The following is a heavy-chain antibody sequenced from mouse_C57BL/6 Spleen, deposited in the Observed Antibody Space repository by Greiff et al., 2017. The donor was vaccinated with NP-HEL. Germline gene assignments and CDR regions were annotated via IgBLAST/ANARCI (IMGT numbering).Heavy chain of an antibody. J-gene: IGHJ4*01. V-gene: IGHV1-80*01. D-gene: IGHD2-5*01. CDR3: ARSLYYSNGYAMDY. Sequence: QVQLQQSGADLVKPGASVKISCKASGYAFSSYWMNWVKQRPGKGLEWIGQIYPGDGDTNYNGKFKGKATLTADKSSSTAYMQLSSLTSEDSAVYFCARSLYYSNGYAMDYWGQGTSVTVSS. CDR1: GYAFSSYW. CDR2: IYPGDGDT.